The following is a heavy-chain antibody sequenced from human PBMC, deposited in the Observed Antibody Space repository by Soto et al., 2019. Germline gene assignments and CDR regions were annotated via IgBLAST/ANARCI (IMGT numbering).Heavy chain of an antibody. CDR2: ISYDGSDK. D-gene: IGHD6-13*01. J-gene: IGHJ4*02. Sequence: GGSLRLSCAASGFTFSSDGMHWVRQAPGKGLEWVAVISYDGSDKYYADSVKGRFTISRDDSKNTLYLQMNSLRDEDTAVHYCAKDRSTTWSFDYWGQGTLVTVSS. CDR3: AKDRSTTWSFDY. V-gene: IGHV3-30*18. CDR1: GFTFSSDG.